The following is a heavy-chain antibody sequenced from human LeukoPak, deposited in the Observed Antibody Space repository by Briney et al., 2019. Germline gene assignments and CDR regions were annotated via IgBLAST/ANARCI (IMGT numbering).Heavy chain of an antibody. J-gene: IGHJ4*02. D-gene: IGHD6-19*01. CDR2: INHSGST. CDR3: ARGKGSGWTFDY. V-gene: IGHV4-34*01. CDR1: GGSFSGYY. Sequence: SETLSLTCAVYGGSFSGYYWTWIRQPPGKGLEWIGEINHSGSTNYNPSLKSRVTISIDTSKNQFSLKLSSVTAADTAVYYCARGKGSGWTFDYWGQGTLVTVSS.